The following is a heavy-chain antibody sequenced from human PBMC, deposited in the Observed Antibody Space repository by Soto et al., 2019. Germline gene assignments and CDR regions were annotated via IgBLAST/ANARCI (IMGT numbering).Heavy chain of an antibody. CDR3: ARGNVNFSDYGDYGPADY. CDR1: GGTFSSYA. D-gene: IGHD4-17*01. J-gene: IGHJ4*02. Sequence: QVQLVQSGAEVKKPGSSVKVSCKASGGTFSSYAISWVRQAPGQGLEWMGGIIPIFGTANYAQKFQGRVTITADESTSTAYMELSRLRSEDTAVYYCARGNVNFSDYGDYGPADYWGQGTLVTVSS. V-gene: IGHV1-69*12. CDR2: IIPIFGTA.